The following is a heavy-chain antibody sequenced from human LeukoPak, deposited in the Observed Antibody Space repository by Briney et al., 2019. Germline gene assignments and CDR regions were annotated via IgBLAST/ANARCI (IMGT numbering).Heavy chain of an antibody. CDR3: ARLTVLYYYGSGSYYFDY. Sequence: GESLKISCQGSGYIFTIYWIAWVRQMPGKGLEWMGIIYPGDSDTRYSPSFQGQVTISADKSISTAYLQWSSLKASDTAMYYCARLTVLYYYGSGSYYFDYWGQGTLVTVSS. D-gene: IGHD3-10*01. CDR2: IYPGDSDT. V-gene: IGHV5-51*01. J-gene: IGHJ4*02. CDR1: GYIFTIYW.